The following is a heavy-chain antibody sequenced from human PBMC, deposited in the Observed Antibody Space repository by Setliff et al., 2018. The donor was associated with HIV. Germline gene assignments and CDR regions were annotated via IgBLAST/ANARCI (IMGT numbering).Heavy chain of an antibody. CDR1: GFTVSSSY. CDR3: ARSRPYNSALDY. J-gene: IGHJ4*02. D-gene: IGHD6-25*01. V-gene: IGHV3-66*02. CDR2: IYSDGST. Sequence: ETLSLSCEASGFTVSSSYMAWVRQAPGKGLEWVSTIYSDGSTYHRDSVKGRFTLSRDNSKNTVYLQVGSLRPGDTAMYYCARSRPYNSALDYWGQGTLVTVSS.